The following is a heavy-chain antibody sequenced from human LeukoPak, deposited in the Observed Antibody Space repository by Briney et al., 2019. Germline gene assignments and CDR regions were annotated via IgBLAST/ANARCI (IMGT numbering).Heavy chain of an antibody. V-gene: IGHV3-48*01. D-gene: IGHD6-19*01. J-gene: IGHJ4*02. CDR2: ISSGSSAI. CDR3: ARDRGMYSSFDY. CDR1: GFTFSDYS. Sequence: GGSLRLSCAASGFTFSDYSMNWVRQAPGKGLEWVSYISSGSSAIYYADSVKGRFTISRDNGKNSLYLQMNSLRAEDTTVYYCARDRGMYSSFDYWGQGTRVTVSS.